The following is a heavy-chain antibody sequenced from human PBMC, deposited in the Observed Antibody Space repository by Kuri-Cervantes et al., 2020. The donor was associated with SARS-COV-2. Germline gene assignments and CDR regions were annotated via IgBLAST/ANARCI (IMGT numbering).Heavy chain of an antibody. D-gene: IGHD1-1*01. CDR2: IRYDGSNK. Sequence: GESLKISCAASGFTFSSYGMHWVRQAPGKGLEWVAFIRYDGSNKYYADSVKGRFTIPRDNSKNTLYLQMNSLRAEDTAVYYCAKVPISETKYFQHWGQGTLVTVSS. V-gene: IGHV3-30*02. CDR3: AKVPISETKYFQH. J-gene: IGHJ1*01. CDR1: GFTFSSYG.